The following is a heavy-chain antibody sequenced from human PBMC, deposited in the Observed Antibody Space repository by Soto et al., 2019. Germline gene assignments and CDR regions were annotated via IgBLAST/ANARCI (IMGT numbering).Heavy chain of an antibody. CDR1: GFTFSGYG. CDR2: IWYDGSHK. J-gene: IGHJ6*02. Sequence: SLRLSCAASGFTFSGYGMYWVRQAPGKGLEWVALIWYDGSHKYYADSVKGRFTISRDNSKNTLYLQMNSLRGEDTAVYYCARDRGYCSSTSCYTDYYYDMDVWGQGTTVTVSS. V-gene: IGHV3-33*07. D-gene: IGHD2-2*02. CDR3: ARDRGYCSSTSCYTDYYYDMDV.